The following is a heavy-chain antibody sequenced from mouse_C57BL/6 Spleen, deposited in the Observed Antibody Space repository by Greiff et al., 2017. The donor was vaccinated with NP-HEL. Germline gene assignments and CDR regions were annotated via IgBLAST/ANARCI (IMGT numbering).Heavy chain of an antibody. CDR2: ISSGSSTI. V-gene: IGHV5-17*01. J-gene: IGHJ4*01. D-gene: IGHD2-4*01. CDR1: GFTFSDYG. Sequence: EVMLVESGGGLVKPGGSLKLSCAASGFTFSDYGMHWVRQAPEKGLEWVAYISSGSSTIYYADTVKGRFTISRDNAKNTLFLQMTSLRSEDTAMYYCARRDYDHYAMDYWGQGTSATVSS. CDR3: ARRDYDHYAMDY.